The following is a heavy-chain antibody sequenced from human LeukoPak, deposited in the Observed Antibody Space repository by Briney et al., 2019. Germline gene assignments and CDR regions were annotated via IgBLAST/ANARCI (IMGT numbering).Heavy chain of an antibody. D-gene: IGHD3-22*01. J-gene: IGHJ4*02. CDR2: ISYDGSNK. CDR3: ARGPFNYYDSSGYYY. CDR1: GFSFRSYA. V-gene: IGHV3-30-3*01. Sequence: PGGSLRLSCAASGFSFRSYAMHWVRQAPGKGLEWVAVISYDGSNKYYADSVKGRFTISRDNSKNTLYLQMNSLRAEDTAVYYCARGPFNYYDSSGYYYWGQGTLVTVSS.